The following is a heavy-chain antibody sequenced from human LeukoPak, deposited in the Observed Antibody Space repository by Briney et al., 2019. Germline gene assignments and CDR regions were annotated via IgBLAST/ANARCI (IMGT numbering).Heavy chain of an antibody. J-gene: IGHJ3*02. CDR3: ARVGIDSSGYFRSMRQDAFDI. D-gene: IGHD3-22*01. V-gene: IGHV3-7*04. CDR1: GFTFSSYW. CDR2: IKKDGGEK. Sequence: GGSLRLSCAASGFTFSSYWMSWVGQAPGKGLEWVAKIKKDGGEKYYVDSVKGRFTISRDNAKNSLYLQMNSLRAEDTAVYYCARVGIDSSGYFRSMRQDAFDIWGQGTMATVSS.